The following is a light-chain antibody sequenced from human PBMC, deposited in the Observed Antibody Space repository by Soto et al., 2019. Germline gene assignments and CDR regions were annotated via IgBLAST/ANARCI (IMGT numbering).Light chain of an antibody. CDR3: QQYNHWPTWT. CDR2: EAS. Sequence: EVVITQSPATVPVSLGGRVTLSCRASQSVGRNLAWYQQKPGQPPRLLIYEASSRDTGVPTRFSGSGSGTEFTPTITSLQSEDFAVYYCQQYNHWPTWTFGQGTKVDIK. V-gene: IGKV3D-15*01. J-gene: IGKJ1*01. CDR1: QSVGRN.